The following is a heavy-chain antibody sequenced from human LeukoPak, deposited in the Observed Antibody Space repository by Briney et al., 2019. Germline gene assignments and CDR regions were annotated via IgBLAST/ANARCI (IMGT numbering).Heavy chain of an antibody. J-gene: IGHJ4*02. CDR3: ARGARITMVRGVIGNFDY. CDR2: ISSSSSYI. V-gene: IGHV3-21*01. CDR1: GFTFSSYS. D-gene: IGHD3-10*01. Sequence: PGGSLRLSCAASGFTFSSYSMNWVRQAPGKGLEWVSSISSSSSYIYYADLVKGRFTISRDNAKNSLYLQMNSLRAEDTAVYYCARGARITMVRGVIGNFDYWGQGTLVTVSS.